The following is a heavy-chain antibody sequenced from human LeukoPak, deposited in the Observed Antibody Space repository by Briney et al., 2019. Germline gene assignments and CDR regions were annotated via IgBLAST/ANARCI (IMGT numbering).Heavy chain of an antibody. CDR3: ASFYGSGNYCGMDV. D-gene: IGHD3-10*01. CDR2: ISYDGSNK. V-gene: IGHV3-30*04. Sequence: GGSLRLSCAASGFTFSSYAMHWVRRAPGKGLEWVAVISYDGSNKYYADSVKGRFTISRDNSKNTLYLQMNSLRAEDTAVYYCASFYGSGNYCGMDVWGKGTTVTVSS. J-gene: IGHJ6*04. CDR1: GFTFSSYA.